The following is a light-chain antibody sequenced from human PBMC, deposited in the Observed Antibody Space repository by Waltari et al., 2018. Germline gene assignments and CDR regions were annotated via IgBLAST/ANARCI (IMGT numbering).Light chain of an antibody. V-gene: IGLV2-14*03. CDR1: SSDIGSHNY. J-gene: IGLJ1*01. CDR3: SSYISSTTPYV. CDR2: ELC. Sequence: QSALTQPASVSGSPGQSITISCTGTSSDIGSHNYVSCYQQHPRKSPRRLIYELCTRPSGCSNRCSGSKAGNTASLTISGLQPEDEADYYCSSYISSTTPYVFGPGTKVSVL.